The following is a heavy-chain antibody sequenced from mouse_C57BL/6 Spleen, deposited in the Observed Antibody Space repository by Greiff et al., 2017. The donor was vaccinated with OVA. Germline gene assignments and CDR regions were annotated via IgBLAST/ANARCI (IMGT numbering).Heavy chain of an antibody. CDR2: INPNNGGT. D-gene: IGHD2-12*01. Sequence: VQLQQSGPELVKPGASVKISCKASGYTFTDYYMNWVKQSHGKSLEWIGDINPNNGGTSYNQKFKGKATLTVDKSSRTAYMGLRGLTSEDAAVYYCAKDSDLFAYWGQGTLVTVSA. J-gene: IGHJ3*01. V-gene: IGHV1-26*01. CDR3: AKDSDLFAY. CDR1: GYTFTDYY.